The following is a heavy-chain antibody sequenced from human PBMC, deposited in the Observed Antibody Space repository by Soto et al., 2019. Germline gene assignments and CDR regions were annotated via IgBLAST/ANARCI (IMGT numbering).Heavy chain of an antibody. V-gene: IGHV3-7*01. CDR3: ARVGYDFWSDYKTWFDP. CDR2: IKQDGSEK. CDR1: GFTFSTYW. D-gene: IGHD3-3*01. Sequence: PGGSLRLSCAASGFTFSTYWMTWVRQAPGKGLEWVANIKQDGSEKYYVDSVRGRFTTSRDNAKNSLYLQMSSLRVEDTAVYYCARVGYDFWSDYKTWFDPWGQGT. J-gene: IGHJ5*02.